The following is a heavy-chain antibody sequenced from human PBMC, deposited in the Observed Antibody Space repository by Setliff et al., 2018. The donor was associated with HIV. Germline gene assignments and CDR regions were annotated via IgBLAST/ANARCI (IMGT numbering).Heavy chain of an antibody. D-gene: IGHD5-18*01. J-gene: IGHJ4*02. CDR1: GFTFINYE. Sequence: GGSLRLSCTASGFTFINYEMNWVRQAPGKGLEWVAYISYSGSAIHYADSVKGRFTISRDNSKNSLYLQMNSLRAEDTAVYYCARESYNYGYNDWGQGTLVTVSS. V-gene: IGHV3-48*03. CDR2: ISYSGSAI. CDR3: ARESYNYGYND.